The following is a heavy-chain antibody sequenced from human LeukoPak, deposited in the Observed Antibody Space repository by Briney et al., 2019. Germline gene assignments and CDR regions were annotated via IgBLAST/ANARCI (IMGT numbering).Heavy chain of an antibody. V-gene: IGHV3-23*01. CDR2: ISGSGAGT. J-gene: IGHJ4*02. CDR1: GFTFSSYA. D-gene: IGHD3-16*01. CDR3: ARGSDVFDN. Sequence: GGSLRLSCAASGFTFSSYAMSWVRQAPGKGLEWVSTISGSGAGTYYADSVKGRFTDSRDNSKNTLYLHMNSLRAEDTAVYSCARGSDVFDNWGQGTLVPVSS.